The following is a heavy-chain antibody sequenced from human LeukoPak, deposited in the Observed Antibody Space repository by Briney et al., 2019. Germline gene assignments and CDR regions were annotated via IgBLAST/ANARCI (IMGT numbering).Heavy chain of an antibody. V-gene: IGHV4-30-4*08. J-gene: IGHJ6*03. D-gene: IGHD5-24*01. CDR3: ARGLLEMATTPPLPTEYYYYMDV. CDR2: IYYSGST. CDR1: GGSISSSSYY. Sequence: KPSETLSLTCTVSGGSISSSSYYWSWIRQPPGKGLEWIGYIYYSGSTYYNPSLKSRVTISVDTSKNQFSLKLSSVTAADTAVYYCARGLLEMATTPPLPTEYYYYMDVWGKGTTVTVSS.